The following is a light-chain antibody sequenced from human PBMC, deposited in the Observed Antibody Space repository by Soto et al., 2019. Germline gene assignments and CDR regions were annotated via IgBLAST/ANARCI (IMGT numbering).Light chain of an antibody. V-gene: IGLV1-40*01. CDR2: GTT. CDR3: QSYDSGLIGYV. CDR1: SSNIGAGYD. Sequence: QAVVTQPPSVSGAPGQTVTISCAGTSSNIGAGYDVHWYQQLSGRAPKLVMYGTTYRPSGVPDRFSGSKSGTSASLAITALQAEDEADYYCQSYDSGLIGYVFGTGTKLTVL. J-gene: IGLJ1*01.